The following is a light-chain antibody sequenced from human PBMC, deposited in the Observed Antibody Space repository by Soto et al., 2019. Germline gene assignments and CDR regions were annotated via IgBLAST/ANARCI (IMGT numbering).Light chain of an antibody. CDR1: SSDVGAYNY. CDR3: TSYAGTNNYVV. J-gene: IGLJ2*01. Sequence: QSALTQPPSASGSPGQSVTISCTGTSSDVGAYNYVSWYQQHPGKAPKLMIYEVSQRPSGVPDRFSGSKSGNTASLTVSGLQAEDKADYYCTSYAGTNNYVVFGGGTKLTVL. V-gene: IGLV2-8*01. CDR2: EVS.